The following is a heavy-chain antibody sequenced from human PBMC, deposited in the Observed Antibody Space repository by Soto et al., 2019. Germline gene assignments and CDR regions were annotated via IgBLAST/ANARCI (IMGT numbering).Heavy chain of an antibody. V-gene: IGHV1-69*04. CDR3: ARDSVAGTFSFDY. CDR1: GGTFSSYT. CDR2: IIPILGIA. J-gene: IGHJ4*02. Sequence: EASVKVSCKASGGTFSSYTISWVRQAPGQGLEWMGRIIPILGIANYAQKFQGRVTITADKSTSTAYMELSSLRSEDTAVYYCARDSVAGTFSFDYWGQGTLVTVSS. D-gene: IGHD6-19*01.